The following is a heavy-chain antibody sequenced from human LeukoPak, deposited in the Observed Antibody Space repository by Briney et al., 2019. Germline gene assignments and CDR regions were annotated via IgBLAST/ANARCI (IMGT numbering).Heavy chain of an antibody. CDR3: ARSHSGSYPVSFDY. J-gene: IGHJ4*02. CDR2: IYNGGST. D-gene: IGHD1-26*01. CDR1: GFTVSSNY. Sequence: GGSLRLSCAASGFTVSSNYMSWVRQAPGKGLEWVSVIYNGGSTYYADSVKGRFTISRDNSKNTLYLQMNSLRAEDTAVYYCARSHSGSYPVSFDYWGQGTLVTVSS. V-gene: IGHV3-53*01.